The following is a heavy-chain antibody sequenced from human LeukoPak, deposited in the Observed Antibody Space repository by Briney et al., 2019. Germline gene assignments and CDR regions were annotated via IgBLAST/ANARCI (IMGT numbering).Heavy chain of an antibody. CDR1: GFTVSSNY. V-gene: IGHV3-66*01. Sequence: GGSLRLSCAASGFTVSSNYMIWVRQAPGKGLEWVSFIYSGGSTYYADSVKGRFTIPRDNSKNTLYLQMNSLRAEDTAVYYCARDRAISSAARPHTKYYYYYGMDVWGQGTTVTVSS. CDR3: ARDRAISSAARPHTKYYYYYGMDV. D-gene: IGHD6-6*01. J-gene: IGHJ6*02. CDR2: IYSGGST.